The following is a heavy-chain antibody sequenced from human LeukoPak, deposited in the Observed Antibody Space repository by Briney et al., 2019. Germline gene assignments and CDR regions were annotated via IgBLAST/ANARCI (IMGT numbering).Heavy chain of an antibody. CDR3: VRREAAAGSHDY. CDR2: IYPGDSDT. V-gene: IGHV5-51*01. D-gene: IGHD6-13*01. CDR1: GYSFTSYW. Sequence: GESLKISCKGSGYSFTSYWIGWVRQMPGKGLEWMGIIYPGDSDTRYSPSFQGQVTISANKSISTAYLQWSSLNASDTAMYYCVRREAAAGSHDYWGQGTLVTVSS. J-gene: IGHJ4*02.